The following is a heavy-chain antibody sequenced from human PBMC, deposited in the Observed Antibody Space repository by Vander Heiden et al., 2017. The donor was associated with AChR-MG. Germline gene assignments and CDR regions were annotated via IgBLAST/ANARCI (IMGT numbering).Heavy chain of an antibody. D-gene: IGHD3-22*01. Sequence: EVQLLESGGGLVQPGGSLRLSCAASGFTFSNYAMTWVRQAPGKGLEWVSTISGSGGSTYYADSVKCRFTISRDNSKSTLYLQMNSLRAEDTAVYFCAKGQFYDSNGYYFDPWGQGTLVTVSS. CDR3: AKGQFYDSNGYYFDP. CDR2: ISGSGGST. J-gene: IGHJ4*02. CDR1: GFTFSNYA. V-gene: IGHV3-23*01.